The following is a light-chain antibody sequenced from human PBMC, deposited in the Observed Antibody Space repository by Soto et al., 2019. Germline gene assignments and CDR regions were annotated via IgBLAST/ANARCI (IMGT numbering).Light chain of an antibody. CDR2: GAS. J-gene: IGKJ5*01. Sequence: IQLTQSPSFLSAPVGDRVTITCRASQGISSYLAWYQQKPGKAPKLLIYGASTLEGGVPFRFSGSGSGTDFTLTISSLQPEDFATYYCQQLNTYPITFGQGTRLEIK. CDR3: QQLNTYPIT. CDR1: QGISSY. V-gene: IGKV1-9*01.